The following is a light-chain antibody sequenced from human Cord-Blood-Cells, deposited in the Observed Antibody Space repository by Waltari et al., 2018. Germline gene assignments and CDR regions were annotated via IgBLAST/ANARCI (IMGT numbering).Light chain of an antibody. CDR3: QQDYSTPYT. CDR2: WAS. CDR1: QSVLYSSNNKNY. J-gene: IGKJ2*01. Sequence: DIVMTQSPDSLAVSLGERATINCKSSQSVLYSSNNKNYLAWYQQKAGQPPKLRIYWASTRESGVPDRFSGSGSGTDFTLTISSLQAEDVAVYYCQQDYSTPYTFGQGTKLEIK. V-gene: IGKV4-1*01.